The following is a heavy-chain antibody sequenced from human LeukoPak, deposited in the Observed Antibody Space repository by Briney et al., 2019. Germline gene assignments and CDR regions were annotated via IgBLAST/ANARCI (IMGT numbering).Heavy chain of an antibody. CDR2: INHSGST. CDR1: GGSFSGYY. V-gene: IGHV4-34*01. D-gene: IGHD3-10*01. CDR3: ARDVTYYHAFDI. Sequence: PSETLSLTCAVYGGSFSGYYWSWIRQPPGKGLEWIGEINHSGSTNYNPSLKSRVTISVDTSKNQFSLKLSSVTAADTAVYYCARDVTYYHAFDIWGQGTMVTVSS. J-gene: IGHJ3*02.